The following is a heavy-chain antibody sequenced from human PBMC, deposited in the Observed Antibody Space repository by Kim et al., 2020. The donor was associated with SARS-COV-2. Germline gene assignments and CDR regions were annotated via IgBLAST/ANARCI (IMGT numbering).Heavy chain of an antibody. CDR3: AKGQDIVVVVAATPLPY. D-gene: IGHD2-15*01. V-gene: IGHV1-2*02. Sequence: ASVKVSCKASGYTFTGYYMHWVRQAPGQGLEWMGWINPNSGGTNYAQKFQGRVTMTRDTSISTAYMELSRLRSDDTAVYYCAKGQDIVVVVAATPLPYWGQGTLVTVSS. CDR2: INPNSGGT. J-gene: IGHJ4*02. CDR1: GYTFTGYY.